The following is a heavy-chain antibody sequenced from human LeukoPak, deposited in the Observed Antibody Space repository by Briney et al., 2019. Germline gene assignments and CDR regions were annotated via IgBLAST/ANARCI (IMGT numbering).Heavy chain of an antibody. Sequence: SETLSLTCTVSGGSISSYSWSWIRQLPGKGLEWIGYISYSGNTNYNPSLKRRVTISLDSSKSQFSLRLSSVTAADTAVYYCATTWGYFDYWGQGALVTVSS. J-gene: IGHJ4*02. CDR3: ATTWGYFDY. CDR1: GGSISSYS. CDR2: ISYSGNT. D-gene: IGHD7-27*01. V-gene: IGHV4-59*01.